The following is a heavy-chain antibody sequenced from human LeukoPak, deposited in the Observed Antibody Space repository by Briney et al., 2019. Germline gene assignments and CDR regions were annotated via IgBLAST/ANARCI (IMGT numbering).Heavy chain of an antibody. J-gene: IGHJ4*02. CDR2: ISGSGGST. D-gene: IGHD3-10*01. CDR3: AKAVDYYGSGTYDY. V-gene: IGHV3-23*01. CDR1: GFTFSSYA. Sequence: GGSLRLSCAASGFTFSSYAMSWVRQAPGKGREWVSAISGSGGSTYYADSVKGRFTISRDNSKNTLYLQMNSLRAEDTAVYYCAKAVDYYGSGTYDYWGQGTLVTVSS.